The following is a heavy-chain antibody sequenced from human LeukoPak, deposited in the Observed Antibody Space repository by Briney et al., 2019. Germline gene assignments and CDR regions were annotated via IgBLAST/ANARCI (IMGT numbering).Heavy chain of an antibody. CDR2: ISYDGSNK. J-gene: IGHJ4*02. D-gene: IGHD1-26*01. CDR3: ARGWELLDY. Sequence: PGRSLRLSCAASGFIFSSYAMHWVRQAPGKGLEWVAVISYDGSNKYYADSVKGRFTNSRDNSKNTLYLQMNSLRAEDTAVYYCARGWELLDYWGQGTLVTVSS. V-gene: IGHV3-30*04. CDR1: GFIFSSYA.